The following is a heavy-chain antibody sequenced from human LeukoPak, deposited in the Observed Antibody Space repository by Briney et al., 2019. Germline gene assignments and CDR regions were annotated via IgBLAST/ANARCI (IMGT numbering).Heavy chain of an antibody. CDR2: IWHDGSIE. V-gene: IGHV3-33*03. CDR1: GFTFSGSD. CDR3: ATGPLNDYGMGD. J-gene: IGHJ6*02. Sequence: GRSLRLSCAASGFTFSGSDMHWVRQAPGKGLKWVAVIWHDGSIESYADSVKGRFTVSRDNSNTTLYLQMNSLRAEDTAVYYCATGPLNDYGMGDWGQGTTVTVSS.